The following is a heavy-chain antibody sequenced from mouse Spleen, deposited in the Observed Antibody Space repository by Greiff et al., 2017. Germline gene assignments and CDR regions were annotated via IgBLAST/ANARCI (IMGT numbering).Heavy chain of an antibody. CDR1: GYTFTSYW. CDR2: IHPNSGST. V-gene: IGHV1-64*01. J-gene: IGHJ3*01. CDR3: ARRDGNYGGFAY. Sequence: QVQLQQPGAELVKPGASVKLSCKASGYTFTSYWMHWVKQRPGQGLEWIGMIHPNSGSTNYNEKFKSKAILTVDKSSSTAYMQLSSLTSEDSAVYYCARRDGNYGGFAYWGQGTLVTVSA. D-gene: IGHD2-1*01.